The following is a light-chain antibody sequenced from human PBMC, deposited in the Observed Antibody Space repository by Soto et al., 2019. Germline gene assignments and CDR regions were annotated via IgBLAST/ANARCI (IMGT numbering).Light chain of an antibody. CDR3: QQYAYTPVT. V-gene: IGKV3-20*01. Sequence: EIVLTQSPGPLSLSPGERATLSCRASQSVSSSFFAWYQQKPGQAPRLLLYGTSTRATGFPDRFSGSGSGTDFTLTISRLEPEDFAVYYCQQYAYTPVTFGQGTKVDI. CDR2: GTS. J-gene: IGKJ1*01. CDR1: QSVSSSF.